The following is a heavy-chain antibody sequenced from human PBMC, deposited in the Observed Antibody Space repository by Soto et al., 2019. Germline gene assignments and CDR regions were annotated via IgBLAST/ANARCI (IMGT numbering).Heavy chain of an antibody. CDR3: TCHPPRGDYNKYARNY. CDR2: IKEDGSEK. CDR1: GGSFRGYY. V-gene: IGHV3-7*03. Sequence: PSETLSLTCAVYGGSFRGYYWSWVRQAPGKGLEWVANIKEDGSEKYYVDSVKGRFTISRDNAKNSLFLQMNSLRAEDTAVYFCTCHPPRGDYNKYARNYWGQGTQVTVSS. J-gene: IGHJ4*02. D-gene: IGHD4-4*01.